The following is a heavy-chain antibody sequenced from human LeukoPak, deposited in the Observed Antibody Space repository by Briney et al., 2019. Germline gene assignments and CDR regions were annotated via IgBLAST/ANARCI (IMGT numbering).Heavy chain of an antibody. J-gene: IGHJ5*02. CDR1: GGSFSGYY. Sequence: SETLSLTCAVYGGSFSGYYWSWIRQPPGKGLEWIGEINHSGNTNYNPSLKSRVAISIDTSKNQFSLKLSSVTAADTAVYSCARSLPGIAAAGTLGARWFDPWGQGTLVTVSS. D-gene: IGHD6-13*01. CDR2: INHSGNT. CDR3: ARSLPGIAAAGTLGARWFDP. V-gene: IGHV4-34*01.